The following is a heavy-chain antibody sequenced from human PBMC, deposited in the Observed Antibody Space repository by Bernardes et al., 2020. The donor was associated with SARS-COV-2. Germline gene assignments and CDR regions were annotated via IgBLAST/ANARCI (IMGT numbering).Heavy chain of an antibody. CDR2: IYYRGST. CDR3: ARDQRTSEYSSGWYNYYYYGMDV. D-gene: IGHD6-19*01. Sequence: LSLTFTVSGGSISSYYWSWIRQPPGKGLAWIGYIYYRGSTNYNPSLKSRVTISVDTSKNQFSLKLSSVTAADTAVYYCARDQRTSEYSSGWYNYYYYGMDVWGQGTTVTVSS. CDR1: GGSISSYY. J-gene: IGHJ6*02. V-gene: IGHV4-59*01.